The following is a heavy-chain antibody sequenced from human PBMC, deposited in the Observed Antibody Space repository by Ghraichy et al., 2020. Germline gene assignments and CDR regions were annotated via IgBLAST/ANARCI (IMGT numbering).Heavy chain of an antibody. CDR3: ARDGPEGGNSGSPDYYYYYGMDV. Sequence: GGSLRLSCAASGFTFSSYGMHWVRQAPGKGLEWVAVIWYDGSNKYYADSVKGRFTISRDNSKNTLYLKMNSLRAEDTAVYYCARDGPEGGNSGSPDYYYYYGMDVWGQGTRSPSP. J-gene: IGHJ6*02. V-gene: IGHV3-33*01. D-gene: IGHD1-26*01. CDR2: IWYDGSNK. CDR1: GFTFSSYG.